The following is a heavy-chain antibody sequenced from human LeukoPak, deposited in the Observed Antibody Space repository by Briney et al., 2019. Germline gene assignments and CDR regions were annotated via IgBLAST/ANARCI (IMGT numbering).Heavy chain of an antibody. J-gene: IGHJ5*02. V-gene: IGHV4-34*01. CDR3: ARGEEPAGTPGRWFDP. CDR1: GGSFSGYY. D-gene: IGHD2-2*01. CDR2: INHSGST. Sequence: PSETLSLTCAVYGGSFSGYYWSWIRQPPGKGLEWIGEINHSGSTNYNPSLKSRVTISVDTSKNQFSLKLSSVTAADTAVYYCARGEEPAGTPGRWFDPWGQGTLVTVSS.